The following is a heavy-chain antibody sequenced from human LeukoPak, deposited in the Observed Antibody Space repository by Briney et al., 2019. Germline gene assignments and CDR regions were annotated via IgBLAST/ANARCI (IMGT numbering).Heavy chain of an antibody. CDR2: LWYDGSNT. Sequence: PGGSLRLSCVPSGFTFSSYDMHWVRQAPGKGLEWVAVLWYDGSNTYYADSVKGRFTISRDNSKNTLCLQMNSLRAEDTAVYYCAREKDRVFDSWGQGTLVTVSS. J-gene: IGHJ4*02. D-gene: IGHD1-14*01. V-gene: IGHV3-33*01. CDR1: GFTFSSYD. CDR3: AREKDRVFDS.